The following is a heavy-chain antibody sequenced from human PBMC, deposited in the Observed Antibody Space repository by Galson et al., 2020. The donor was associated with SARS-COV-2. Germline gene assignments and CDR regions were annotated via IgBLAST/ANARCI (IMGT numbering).Heavy chain of an antibody. J-gene: IGHJ3*02. CDR1: GASISSRSYY. CDR2: IHTSRST. D-gene: IGHD7-27*01. V-gene: IGHV4-61*02. CDR3: ARWTGDTAFDI. Sequence: SETLSLTCTVSGASISSRSYYWGWLRQPAGKGLEWIGRIHTSRSTDYNSSHKSRVTISVDTSKNQFSLKLTSVTAADTAVYYCARWTGDTAFDIWGQGTMVTVSS.